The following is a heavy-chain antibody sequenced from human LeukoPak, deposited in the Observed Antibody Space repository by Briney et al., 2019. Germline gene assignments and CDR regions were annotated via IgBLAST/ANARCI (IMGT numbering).Heavy chain of an antibody. CDR3: ARDREPGSYSPYYMDV. J-gene: IGHJ6*03. D-gene: IGHD3-10*01. V-gene: IGHV1-2*02. CDR2: INPNSGGT. Sequence: ASVKVSCKASGYTFTGYYMHWVRQAPGQGLEWMGWINPNSGGTSYAQKFQGRVTMTRDTSISTAYMELSRLRSDDTAVYYCARDREPGSYSPYYMDVWGKGTTVTVSS. CDR1: GYTFTGYY.